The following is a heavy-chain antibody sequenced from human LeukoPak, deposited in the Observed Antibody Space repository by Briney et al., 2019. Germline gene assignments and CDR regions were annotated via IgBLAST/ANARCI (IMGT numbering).Heavy chain of an antibody. V-gene: IGHV3-23*01. D-gene: IGHD3-10*01. Sequence: GGSLRLSCAASGFTFSSYAMSWVRQAPGKGLEWVSAISGSADRTYYADSVKGRFTISRDNSKKTLYLQMNSLRPEDTAIYYCAKESPYGSGSRNYYFHYWGQGTLVTVSS. CDR1: GFTFSSYA. CDR3: AKESPYGSGSRNYYFHY. CDR2: ISGSADRT. J-gene: IGHJ4*02.